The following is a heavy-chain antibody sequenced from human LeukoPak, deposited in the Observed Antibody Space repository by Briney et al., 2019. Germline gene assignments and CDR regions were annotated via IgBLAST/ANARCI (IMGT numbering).Heavy chain of an antibody. J-gene: IGHJ5*02. Sequence: ASVKVSCKASGYAFTKYYMHWVRQAPGQGLEWMGWINPNSGGTNYAQKFQGRVTMTRDTSISTAYMELCRLRSDDTAVYYCARDFDTMVRGVISNWFDPWGQGTLVTVSS. D-gene: IGHD3-10*01. CDR2: INPNSGGT. CDR1: GYAFTKYY. CDR3: ARDFDTMVRGVISNWFDP. V-gene: IGHV1-2*02.